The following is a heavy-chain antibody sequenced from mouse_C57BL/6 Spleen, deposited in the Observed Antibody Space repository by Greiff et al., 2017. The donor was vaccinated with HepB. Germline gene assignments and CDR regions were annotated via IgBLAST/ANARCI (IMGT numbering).Heavy chain of an antibody. CDR1: GYAFSSSW. V-gene: IGHV1-82*01. Sequence: VQLQQSGPELVKPGASVKISCKASGYAFSSSWMNWVKQRPGKGLEWIGRIYPGDGDTNYNGKFKGKATLTADKSSSTAYMQLSSLTSEDSAVYFCARWGRITTVVATEYFDVWGTGTTVTVSS. CDR2: IYPGDGDT. CDR3: ARWGRITTVVATEYFDV. J-gene: IGHJ1*03. D-gene: IGHD1-1*01.